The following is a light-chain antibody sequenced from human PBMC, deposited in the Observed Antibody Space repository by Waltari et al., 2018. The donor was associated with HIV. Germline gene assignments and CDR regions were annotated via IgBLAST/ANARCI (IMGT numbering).Light chain of an antibody. Sequence: EVVLTQALSTLSVSLGEGASLSCRASQNITNKLVWYQQKAGQAPRLLIYDASRRATAIPDRFSGSGSGTEFNLTISRLVFEDVAVYVCQQYKYWPETFGQGTKVEIK. J-gene: IGKJ1*01. CDR1: QNITNK. CDR3: QQYKYWPET. CDR2: DAS. V-gene: IGKV3D-15*01.